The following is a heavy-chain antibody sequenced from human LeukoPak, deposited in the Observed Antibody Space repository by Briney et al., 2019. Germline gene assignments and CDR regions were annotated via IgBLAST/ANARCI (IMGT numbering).Heavy chain of an antibody. V-gene: IGHV4-61*02. CDR3: ARDRYDFWSGSYYYYGMDV. CDR1: GGSISSGSYY. Sequence: TSQTLSLTCTASGGSISSGSYYWSWIRQPAGKGLEWIGRIYTSGSTNYNPSLKSRVTISVDTSKNQFSLKLSSVTAADTAVYYCARDRYDFWSGSYYYYGMDVWGQGTTVTVSS. J-gene: IGHJ6*02. CDR2: IYTSGST. D-gene: IGHD3-3*01.